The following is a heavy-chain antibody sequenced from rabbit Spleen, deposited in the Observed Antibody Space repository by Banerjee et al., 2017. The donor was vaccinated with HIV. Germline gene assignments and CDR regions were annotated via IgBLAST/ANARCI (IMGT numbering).Heavy chain of an antibody. D-gene: IGHD8-1*01. CDR3: ARDAGTSFSTYGMDL. CDR2: IDTGRGST. V-gene: IGHV1S45*01. J-gene: IGHJ6*01. CDR1: GFDLSTYYY. Sequence: QEQLEESGGGLVKPGASLTLTCKASGFDLSTYYYMCWVRQAPGKGLEWIGCIDTGRGSTYYANWAKGRFTISKTSSTTVTLQMTSLTAADTATYFCARDAGTSFSTYGMDLWGQGTLVTVS.